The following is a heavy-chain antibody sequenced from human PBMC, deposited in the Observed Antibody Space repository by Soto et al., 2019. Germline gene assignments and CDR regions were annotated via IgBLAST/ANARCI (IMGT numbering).Heavy chain of an antibody. CDR3: AKRGGYAISFYDS. CDR2: LSGDGSRA. CDR1: GFTFGCYA. V-gene: IGHV3-23*01. D-gene: IGHD3-16*01. Sequence: LTLSCAATGFTFGCYAMSWFRQAPGKGLEWVSTLSGDGSRAYYADSVRGRFTVSRDNSKSTLYLRMNSLRADDTAIYYCAKRGGYAISFYDSWGQGTMVTVSS. J-gene: IGHJ4*02.